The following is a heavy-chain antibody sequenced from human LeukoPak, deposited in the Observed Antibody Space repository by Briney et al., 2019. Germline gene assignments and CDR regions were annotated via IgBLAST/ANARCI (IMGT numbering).Heavy chain of an antibody. V-gene: IGHV3-48*04. CDR1: GFAFSSYS. J-gene: IGHJ4*02. CDR2: ISSASGSI. D-gene: IGHD2-2*01. Sequence: PGGSLRLSCAASGFAFSSYSMNWVRQAPGKGLEWVSYISSASGSIYYADSVKGRFTISRDNAKNSLFLQMNSLRAEDTAVYYCARLPAYCSSTSCYYDYWGQGTLVIVSS. CDR3: ARLPAYCSSTSCYYDY.